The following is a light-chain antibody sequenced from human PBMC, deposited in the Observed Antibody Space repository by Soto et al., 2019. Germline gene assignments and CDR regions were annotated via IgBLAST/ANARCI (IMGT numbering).Light chain of an antibody. J-gene: IGLJ1*01. CDR2: EVT. CDR1: STDVGGYNY. Sequence: QSVLTQPASVSGSPGQSITFSCAGTSTDVGGYNYVSWYQQHPGKAPKLIIYEVTHRPSGVSTRFSGSKSGNTASLTISGLQAEDEADYFCSSYTSDATFVFGTGTKFTVL. CDR3: SSYTSDATFV. V-gene: IGLV2-14*01.